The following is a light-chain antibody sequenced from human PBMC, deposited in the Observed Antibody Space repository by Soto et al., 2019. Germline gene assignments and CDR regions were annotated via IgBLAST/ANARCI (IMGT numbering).Light chain of an antibody. CDR1: QSVSSY. CDR3: QQRSNWPPYT. CDR2: DAS. V-gene: IGKV3-11*01. J-gene: IGKJ2*01. Sequence: EIVLTQSPATLSLSPGARATLSCRASQSVSSYLAWYQQTPGQAPRLLIYDASNRATGIPARFSGSGSGTDFTLTISSLETEDFVVYYCQQRSNWPPYTFGRGTKLEIK.